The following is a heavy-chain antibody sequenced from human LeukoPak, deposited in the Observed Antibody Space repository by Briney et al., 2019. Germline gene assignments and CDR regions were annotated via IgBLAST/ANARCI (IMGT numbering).Heavy chain of an antibody. CDR1: RFTFSNSW. D-gene: IGHD1-26*01. CDR2: IRGDGSII. CDR3: ARGGSPPEALGDTFDI. Sequence: HSGGSLRLSCAASRFTFSNSWMHWVRQGPGKGLVWVSRIRGDGSIIRYADSVKGRFTISRDNAKNTLYLQMNSLRAEDTAVYYCARGGSPPEALGDTFDIWGQGTMVTVSS. V-gene: IGHV3-74*01. J-gene: IGHJ3*02.